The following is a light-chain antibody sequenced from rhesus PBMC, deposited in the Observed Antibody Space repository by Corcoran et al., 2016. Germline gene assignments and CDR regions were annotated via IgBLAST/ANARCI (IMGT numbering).Light chain of an antibody. CDR3: YQHSSGYS. J-gene: IGKJ2*01. CDR2: GAS. CDR1: QSVSSY. V-gene: IGKV3-10*01. Sequence: QVILTQSPATLSLSPGERATLSCRASQSVSSYLAWYQQKPGQAPRLLIYGASSRATGIPDRCSGSGSGTDFTRTISSLEPEDGGVYHCYQHSSGYSFGQGTKVEIK.